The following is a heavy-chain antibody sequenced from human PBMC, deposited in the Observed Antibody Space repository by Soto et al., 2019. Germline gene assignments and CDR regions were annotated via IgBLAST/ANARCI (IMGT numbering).Heavy chain of an antibody. V-gene: IGHV4-31*03. CDR2: NYYSGIT. D-gene: IGHD6-6*01. CDR3: ARGSSIAGLYYGMDV. CDR1: GGSISSGGYY. J-gene: IGHJ6*02. Sequence: SETLSLTCTVSGGSISSGGYYWTWIRQRPGKGLEWIGYNYYSGITYYNPSLKSRVTISLDTSKNQFSLKLSSVTAADTAVYYCARGSSIAGLYYGMDVWGQGTTVTVSS.